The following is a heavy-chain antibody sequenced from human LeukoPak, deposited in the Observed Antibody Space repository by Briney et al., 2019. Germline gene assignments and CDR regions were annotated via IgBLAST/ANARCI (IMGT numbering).Heavy chain of an antibody. V-gene: IGHV4-4*07. J-gene: IGHJ5*02. CDR2: IYTSGRT. D-gene: IGHD3-22*01. Sequence: SETLSLTCTVPGGSISSYYWSWIRQPPGKGLEWIGRIYTSGRTNFNPSLKSRITISLDTSKIKCSLKLSSVTAADTDVYYCARDHYYDSSGYRAYSNWFDPWGQGTLVTVSS. CDR1: GGSISSYY. CDR3: ARDHYYDSSGYRAYSNWFDP.